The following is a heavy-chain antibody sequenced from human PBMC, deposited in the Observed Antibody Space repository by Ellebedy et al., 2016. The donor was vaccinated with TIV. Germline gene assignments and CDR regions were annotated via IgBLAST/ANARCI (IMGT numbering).Heavy chain of an antibody. CDR2: ISHRGYT. V-gene: IGHV4-30-2*01. D-gene: IGHD2-15*01. J-gene: IGHJ6*02. Sequence: MPSETLSLTCTVSGDSITSGGYSWSWIRQPPGKGLDWIGDISHRGYTQYNPSLKSRVTISVDRSKDQFSLNLSSVTAADTAVYYCARGRDLRSFYYYYGMDVWGQGTTVTVSS. CDR1: GDSITSGGYS. CDR3: ARGRDLRSFYYYYGMDV.